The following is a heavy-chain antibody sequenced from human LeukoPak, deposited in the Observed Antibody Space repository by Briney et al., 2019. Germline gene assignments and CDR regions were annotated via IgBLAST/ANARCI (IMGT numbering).Heavy chain of an antibody. J-gene: IGHJ6*02. CDR3: ARDPRSSSWYYVYYYGMDV. V-gene: IGHV3-23*01. Sequence: PGGSLRLSCAASGFTFSTYAMSWVRQAPGKGLEWVSGISGSGGSTYYADSVKGRFTISRDNSKNSLYLQMNSLRAEDTAVYYCARDPRSSSWYYVYYYGMDVWGQGTTVTVSS. CDR2: ISGSGGST. D-gene: IGHD6-13*01. CDR1: GFTFSTYA.